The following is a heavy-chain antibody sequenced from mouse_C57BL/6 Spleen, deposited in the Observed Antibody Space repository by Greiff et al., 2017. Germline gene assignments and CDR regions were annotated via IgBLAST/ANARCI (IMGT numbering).Heavy chain of an antibody. V-gene: IGHV1-64*01. Sequence: QVQLQQPGAELVKPGASVKLSCKASGYTFTSYWMHWVKQRPGQGLEWIGMIHPNSGSTNYNEKFKSKATLTVDKSSSTAYMQLSSLTSEDSAVYYCARGIYYGNHEGFAYGGQGTLVTVSA. CDR2: IHPNSGST. J-gene: IGHJ3*01. CDR3: ARGIYYGNHEGFAY. D-gene: IGHD2-1*01. CDR1: GYTFTSYW.